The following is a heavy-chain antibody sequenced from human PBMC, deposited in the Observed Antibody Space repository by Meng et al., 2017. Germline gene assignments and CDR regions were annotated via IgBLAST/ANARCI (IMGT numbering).Heavy chain of an antibody. V-gene: IGHV1-8*03. D-gene: IGHD5-24*01. CDR1: GYTFTSYD. J-gene: IGHJ4*02. CDR3: AKTRSKHIVEMATSDY. CDR2: MNPNSGNT. Sequence: ASVKVSCKASGYTFTSYDINWVRQATGQGLEWMGWMNPNSGNTGYAQKFQGRVTITRNTSISTAYMELNSLRAEDTAVYYCAKTRSKHIVEMATSDYWGQGTLVTVSS.